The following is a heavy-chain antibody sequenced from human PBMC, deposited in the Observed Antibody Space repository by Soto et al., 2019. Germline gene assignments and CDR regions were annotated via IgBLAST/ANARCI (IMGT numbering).Heavy chain of an antibody. CDR1: GFTFSSYA. Sequence: HPGGSLRLSCAASGFTFSSYAMSWVRQAPGKGLEWVSAISGSGGSTYYADSVKGRFTISRDNSKNTLYLQMNSLRAEDTAVYYCAKVHPYYYGSSGPLGYWGQGTLVTVSS. CDR2: ISGSGGST. J-gene: IGHJ4*02. V-gene: IGHV3-23*01. D-gene: IGHD3-22*01. CDR3: AKVHPYYYGSSGPLGY.